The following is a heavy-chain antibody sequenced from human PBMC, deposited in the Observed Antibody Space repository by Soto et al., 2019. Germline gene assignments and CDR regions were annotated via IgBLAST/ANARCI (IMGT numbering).Heavy chain of an antibody. CDR1: GGSISSYY. CDR2: IYYSGST. D-gene: IGHD6-13*01. CDR3: ARLYGSGWFNYFDY. V-gene: IGHV4-59*08. Sequence: SETLSLTCTVSGGSISSYYWSWIRQPPGKGLEWIGYIYYSGSTNYNPSLKSRVTISVDTSKNQFSLKLSSVTAADTAVYYCARLYGSGWFNYFDYWGQGTLVTVS. J-gene: IGHJ4*02.